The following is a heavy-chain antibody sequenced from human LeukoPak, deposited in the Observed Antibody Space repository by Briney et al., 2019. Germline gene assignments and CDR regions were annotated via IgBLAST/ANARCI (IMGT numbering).Heavy chain of an antibody. J-gene: IGHJ4*02. V-gene: IGHV5-51*01. Sequence: GESLKISCKGSGYSFTSYWIGWVRQMPGKGLEWMGIIYPGDSDTRYSPSFQGQVTISADKSISTAYLQWSSLKASDTAMYYCARRGGSGSYFYYFDYWGQGTLVTVSS. CDR3: ARRGGSGSYFYYFDY. CDR1: GYSFTSYW. CDR2: IYPGDSDT. D-gene: IGHD3-10*01.